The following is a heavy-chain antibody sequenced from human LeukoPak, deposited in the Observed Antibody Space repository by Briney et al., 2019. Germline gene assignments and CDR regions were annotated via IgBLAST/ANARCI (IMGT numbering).Heavy chain of an antibody. CDR1: GYTFTSYA. CDR3: ARGTYSSGFNY. V-gene: IGHV1-3*03. D-gene: IGHD6-19*01. CDR2: INAGNGNT. J-gene: IGHJ4*02. Sequence: GASVKVSCKASGYTFTSYAMHWVRQAPGQRLEWMGWINAGNGNTKYSQEFQGRVTITRDTSASAAYMELSSLRSEDMAVYYCARGTYSSGFNYWGQGTLVTVSS.